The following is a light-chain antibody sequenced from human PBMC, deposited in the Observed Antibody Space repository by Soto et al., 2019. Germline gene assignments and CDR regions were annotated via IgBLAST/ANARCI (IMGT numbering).Light chain of an antibody. CDR2: DAS. CDR3: QHYKTWTLA. V-gene: IGKV3-11*01. CDR1: QSLSTY. Sequence: EILLTQSPATLSLSPGERATPACRASQSLSTYLAWYQQKPGQAPRLLIYDASNRATGIPARFSGTRSGTEFTLTISGLQSEDVAMYYCQHYKTWTLAFGGGTKVDIK. J-gene: IGKJ4*01.